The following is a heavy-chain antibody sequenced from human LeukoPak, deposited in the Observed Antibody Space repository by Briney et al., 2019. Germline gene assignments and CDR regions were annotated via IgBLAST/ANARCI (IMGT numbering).Heavy chain of an antibody. V-gene: IGHV3-49*04. CDR1: GFTFSSHS. Sequence: GGSLRLSCAASGFTFSSHSMNWVRQAPGKGLEWVGFIRSKAYGGTTEYAASVKGRFTISRDDSKSIAYLQMNSLKTEDTAVYYCSRESAEATAKFDYWGQGTPVTLSS. J-gene: IGHJ4*02. CDR3: SRESAEATAKFDY. CDR2: IRSKAYGGTT. D-gene: IGHD2-21*02.